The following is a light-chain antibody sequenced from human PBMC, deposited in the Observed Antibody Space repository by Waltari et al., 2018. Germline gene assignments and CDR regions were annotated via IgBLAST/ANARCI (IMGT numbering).Light chain of an antibody. V-gene: IGKV4-1*01. CDR3: QQYYTTPPWT. CDR1: RSVLYSSNTQNY. Sequence: DIVMTQSPDSLAVSLGERATINCKSSRSVLYSSNTQNYLAWYQQKPGQPPKLLIYWASTRESGVPDRFSGSGSGTDFTLTISSLQAEDVAVYYCQQYYTTPPWTFGQGTKVEIK. CDR2: WAS. J-gene: IGKJ1*01.